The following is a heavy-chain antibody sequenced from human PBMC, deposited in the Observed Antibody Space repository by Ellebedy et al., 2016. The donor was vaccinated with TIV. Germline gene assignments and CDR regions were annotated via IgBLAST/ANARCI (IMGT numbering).Heavy chain of an antibody. D-gene: IGHD6-19*01. Sequence: MPSETLSLTCAVSGHSISSSNWWSWVRQSPGGGLEWIGEIYHTGTTTYNPSLKSRVTISIDKSKNQFSLKVTSVTAADTAVYYCATDPDSSGWHDYWGQGTLVTVSS. CDR2: IYHTGTT. CDR3: ATDPDSSGWHDY. CDR1: GHSISSSNW. V-gene: IGHV4-4*02. J-gene: IGHJ4*02.